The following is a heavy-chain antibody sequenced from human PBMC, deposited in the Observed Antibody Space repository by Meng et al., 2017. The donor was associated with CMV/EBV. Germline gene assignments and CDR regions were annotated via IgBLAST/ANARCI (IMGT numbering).Heavy chain of an antibody. D-gene: IGHD3-10*01. CDR2: IYTSGST. Sequence: GSIRSYYWSWIRQPAGKGLEWIGRIYTSGSTNYNPSLKSRVTMSVDTSKNQFSLKLSSVTAADTAVYYCAREEITMVRGVLNYFDYWGQGTLVTVSS. V-gene: IGHV4-4*07. CDR1: GSIRSYY. CDR3: AREEITMVRGVLNYFDY. J-gene: IGHJ4*02.